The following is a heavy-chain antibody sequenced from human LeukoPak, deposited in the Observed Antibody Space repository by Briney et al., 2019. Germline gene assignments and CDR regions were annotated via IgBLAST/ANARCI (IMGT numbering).Heavy chain of an antibody. CDR3: ARDASRDGYNLLPRDYYYGMDV. D-gene: IGHD5-24*01. V-gene: IGHV3-30-3*01. CDR2: ISYDGSNK. Sequence: GGSLRLSCAASGSTFGSFAMHWVRQAPGKGLEWVAVISYDGSNKYYADSVKGRFTISRDSSKNTLYLQMNSLRAEDTAVYYCARDASRDGYNLLPRDYYYGMDVWGQGTTVTVSS. J-gene: IGHJ6*02. CDR1: GSTFGSFA.